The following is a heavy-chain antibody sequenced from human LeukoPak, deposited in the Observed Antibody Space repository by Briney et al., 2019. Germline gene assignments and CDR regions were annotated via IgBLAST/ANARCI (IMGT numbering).Heavy chain of an antibody. J-gene: IGHJ4*02. D-gene: IGHD2-8*02. V-gene: IGHV1-2*06. CDR3: ARGTSASRWVDY. Sequence: ASVKVSCKASGYTFTGYYMHWVRQAPGQGLEWMGRINPNSGGTNYAQKFQGRVTMTRDTSISTAYMELSRLRSDDTAVYYCARGTSASRWVDYWGQGTLVTVSS. CDR1: GYTFTGYY. CDR2: INPNSGGT.